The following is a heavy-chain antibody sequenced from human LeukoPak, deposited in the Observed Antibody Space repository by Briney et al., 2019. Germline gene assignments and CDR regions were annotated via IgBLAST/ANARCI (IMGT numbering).Heavy chain of an antibody. D-gene: IGHD6-19*01. V-gene: IGHV3-74*01. J-gene: IGHJ4*02. CDR2: ISSDGSST. CDR1: GFTFSSYW. Sequence: GGSLRLSCAASGFTFSSYWMHWVRQAPGKGLVWVSRISSDGSSTSYADSVKGRFTISRDNSKNTLYLQMNSLRAEDTAVYYCAREQDYSSGWKRQLRHWGQGTLVTVSS. CDR3: AREQDYSSGWKRQLRH.